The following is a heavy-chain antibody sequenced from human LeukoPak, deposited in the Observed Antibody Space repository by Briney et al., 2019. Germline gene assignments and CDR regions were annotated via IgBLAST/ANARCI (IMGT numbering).Heavy chain of an antibody. V-gene: IGHV1-18*01. D-gene: IGHD3-3*01. CDR1: GYTFTTYG. CDR2: ISPDSGDT. J-gene: IGHJ4*02. CDR3: ARDLYDFWSGYYTNGY. Sequence: ASVKVSCKASGYTFTTYGISWVRQAPGQGLEWMGWISPDSGDTSFAQKFQGRVTMTTDTSTSTAYMELRSLRSDDTAVYYCARDLYDFWSGYYTNGYWGQETLVTVSS.